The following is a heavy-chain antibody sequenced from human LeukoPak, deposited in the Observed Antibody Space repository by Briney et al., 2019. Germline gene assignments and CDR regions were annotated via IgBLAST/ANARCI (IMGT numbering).Heavy chain of an antibody. CDR3: ARDHGDIVATIGPDY. Sequence: GASVKISCKASGYTFTSYGISWVRQAPGQGLEWMGWISAYNGNTNYAQKLRGRVTMTTDTSTSTAYMELRSLRSDDTAVYYCARDHGDIVATIGPDYWGQGTLVTVSS. V-gene: IGHV1-18*01. J-gene: IGHJ4*02. CDR1: GYTFTSYG. CDR2: ISAYNGNT. D-gene: IGHD5-12*01.